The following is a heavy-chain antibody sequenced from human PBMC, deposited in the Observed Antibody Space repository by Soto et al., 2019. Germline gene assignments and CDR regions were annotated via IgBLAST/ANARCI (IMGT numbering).Heavy chain of an antibody. CDR1: GGSISSYY. Sequence: SETLSLTCTVSGGSISSYYWSWIRQPPGKGPEWIGYMYYSGSTNYNPSLKSRVTISVDTSKNQFSLKLSSVTAADTAVYYCGGKNYDSSGYFDYWGQGTLVTVSS. CDR3: GGKNYDSSGYFDY. V-gene: IGHV4-59*01. J-gene: IGHJ4*02. CDR2: MYYSGST. D-gene: IGHD3-22*01.